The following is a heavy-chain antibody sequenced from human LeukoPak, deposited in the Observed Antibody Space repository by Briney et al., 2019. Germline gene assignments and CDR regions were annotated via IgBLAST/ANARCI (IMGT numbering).Heavy chain of an antibody. CDR1: GDSVSSSSAA. D-gene: IGHD1-26*01. CDR2: TYYRSKWYN. Sequence: SQTLSLTCAISGDSVSSSSAAWNWIRQSPSRGLERLGRTYYRSKWYNGYAVSVKSRITIKPDTSKNQFSLQLNSVTPDDTAVYYCARVVGREVDYWGQGTLVTVSS. CDR3: ARVVGREVDY. V-gene: IGHV6-1*01. J-gene: IGHJ4*02.